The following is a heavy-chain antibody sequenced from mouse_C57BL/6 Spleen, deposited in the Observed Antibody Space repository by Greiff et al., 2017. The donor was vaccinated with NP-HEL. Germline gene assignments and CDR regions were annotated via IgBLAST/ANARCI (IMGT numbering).Heavy chain of an antibody. D-gene: IGHD4-1*01. CDR3: ARGWDYWYFDV. Sequence: EVNLVESGGGLVKPGGSLKLSCAASGFTFSSYAMSWVRQTPEKRLEWVATISDGGSYTYYPDNVKGRFTISRDNAKNNLYLQMSHLKSEDTAMYYCARGWDYWYFDVWGTGTTVTVSS. CDR2: ISDGGSYT. CDR1: GFTFSSYA. J-gene: IGHJ1*03. V-gene: IGHV5-4*03.